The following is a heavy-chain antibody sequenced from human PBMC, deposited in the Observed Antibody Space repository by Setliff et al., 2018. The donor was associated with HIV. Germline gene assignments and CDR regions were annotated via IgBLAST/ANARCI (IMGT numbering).Heavy chain of an antibody. CDR2: INHSGST. CDR1: GGSFSGFY. J-gene: IGHJ4*02. Sequence: SETLSLTCAVYGGSFSGFYWNWIRQPPGKGLDWIGEINHSGSTTYNPSLKSRVTISLDTSKNQISLKLSSVTAADTAVYYCARGVVNWGSFHRAYSFDYWGQGTLVTVSS. CDR3: ARGVVNWGSFHRAYSFDY. V-gene: IGHV4-34*01. D-gene: IGHD7-27*01.